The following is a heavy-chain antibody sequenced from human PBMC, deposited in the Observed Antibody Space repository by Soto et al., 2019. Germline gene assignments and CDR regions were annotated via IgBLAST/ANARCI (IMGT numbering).Heavy chain of an antibody. CDR1: GFTFPSYG. D-gene: IGHD3-3*01. J-gene: IGHJ5*02. CDR2: ISGSAGST. CDR3: AKDSLRIYDFWSGTGTWFDP. Sequence: PGGSLRLSCAASGFTFPSYGMTWVRQSPGKGLEWVSSISGSAGSTYYADFVKGRFTISRDNSKNTVYLQMNSLRAEDTAVYYCAKDSLRIYDFWSGTGTWFDPWGQGTLVTVSS. V-gene: IGHV3-23*01.